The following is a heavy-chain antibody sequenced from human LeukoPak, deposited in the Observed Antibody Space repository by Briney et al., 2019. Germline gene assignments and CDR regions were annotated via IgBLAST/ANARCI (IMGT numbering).Heavy chain of an antibody. CDR3: AAGAGWLIDW. CDR1: GFTFSNYW. Sequence: GGSLRLSCAASGFTFSNYWMNWVRQAPGKGMEWVAIIEKDGSEILYVDSVKGRFTISRDNAKNSLYLQMNSLRAEDAAVYYCAAGAGWLIDWWGQGTLVTVSS. V-gene: IGHV3-7*01. D-gene: IGHD6-19*01. CDR2: IEKDGSEI. J-gene: IGHJ4*02.